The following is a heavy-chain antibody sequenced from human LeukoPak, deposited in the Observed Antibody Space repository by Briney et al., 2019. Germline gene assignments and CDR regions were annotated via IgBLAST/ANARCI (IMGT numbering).Heavy chain of an antibody. CDR3: AKGRYSSGWYKDHYFDY. D-gene: IGHD6-19*01. V-gene: IGHV3-23*01. CDR1: GFTFSSYA. Sequence: PGGSLRLSCAASGFTFSSYAMSWVRQAPGKGLEWVSAISGSGGSTYYADSVKGRFTISRDNSKNTLYLQMNSLRAEDTAVYYCAKGRYSSGWYKDHYFDYWGQGTLVTVSS. J-gene: IGHJ4*02. CDR2: ISGSGGST.